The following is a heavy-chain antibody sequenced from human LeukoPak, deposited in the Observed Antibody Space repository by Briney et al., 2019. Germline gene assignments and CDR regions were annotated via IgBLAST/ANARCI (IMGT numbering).Heavy chain of an antibody. J-gene: IGHJ4*02. D-gene: IGHD2-2*01. CDR1: GFTFSSYW. V-gene: IGHV3-7*05. Sequence: PGGSLRLSCAASGFTFSSYWMSWVRQAPGKGLEWVANIKQDGSEKYYVDSVKGRFTISRDNAKNSLYLQMNSLRAEDTAVYYCARDLAYQVLWGYFDYWGQGSLVTVSS. CDR2: IKQDGSEK. CDR3: ARDLAYQVLWGYFDY.